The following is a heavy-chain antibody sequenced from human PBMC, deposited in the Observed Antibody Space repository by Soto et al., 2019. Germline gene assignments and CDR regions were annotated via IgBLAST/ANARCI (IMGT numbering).Heavy chain of an antibody. V-gene: IGHV3-21*01. J-gene: IGHJ5*02. Sequence: GESLKISCAASVFTFRSFTMNWVRQAPGKGLEWVSTISSNSAYIYYTDALRGRFTISRDNAKNSLHLQMNSLRAEDTAVYYCTRDASRDSSARGWFDPWGPGTLVTVSS. CDR1: VFTFRSFT. CDR3: TRDASRDSSARGWFDP. CDR2: ISSNSAYI. D-gene: IGHD6-13*01.